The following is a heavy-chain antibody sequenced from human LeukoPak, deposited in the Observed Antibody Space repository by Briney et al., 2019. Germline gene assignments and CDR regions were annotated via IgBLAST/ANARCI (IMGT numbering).Heavy chain of an antibody. Sequence: GGSLRLSCAASGFTFSSYAMSWLRQAPGKGLEWVSAISGSGGSSYYADSVKGRFTISRDNSKNTLYLQMNDLRAEDTAVYYCAKGKPSYYFDYWGQGTLVTVSS. CDR3: AKGKPSYYFDY. J-gene: IGHJ4*02. CDR2: ISGSGGSS. CDR1: GFTFSSYA. V-gene: IGHV3-23*01.